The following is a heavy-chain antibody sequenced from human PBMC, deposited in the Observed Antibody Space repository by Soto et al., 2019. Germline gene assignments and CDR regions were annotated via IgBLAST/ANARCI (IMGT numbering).Heavy chain of an antibody. J-gene: IGHJ4*02. CDR1: GYSFTSHD. Sequence: QVQLVQSGAEVKKAGASVKVSCKASGYSFTSHDINWVRQATGQGLEWMGSMNPNTGNTAYAQKVQGIVTMTRSTTITTAYREPSSLRSEDTAIYYCARALGYCSGVTGRSCLQPGVWGQGTLIIVTS. CDR2: MNPNTGNT. CDR3: ARALGYCSGVTGRSCLQPGV. D-gene: IGHD2-15*01. V-gene: IGHV1-8*02.